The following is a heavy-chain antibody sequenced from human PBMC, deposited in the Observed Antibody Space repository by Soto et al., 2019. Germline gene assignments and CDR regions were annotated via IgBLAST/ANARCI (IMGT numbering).Heavy chain of an antibody. V-gene: IGHV4-31*03. CDR3: ARDSHHYYDSSGSYGMDV. D-gene: IGHD3-22*01. Sequence: TSETLSLTCTVSGGSINSGGYYWSWIRQHPGKGLEWIGYIYYSGSTYYNPSLKSRVTISVDTSKNQFSLKLSSVTAVDTAVYYCARDSHHYYDSSGSYGMDVWGQGTTVIV. CDR2: IYYSGST. CDR1: GGSINSGGYY. J-gene: IGHJ6*02.